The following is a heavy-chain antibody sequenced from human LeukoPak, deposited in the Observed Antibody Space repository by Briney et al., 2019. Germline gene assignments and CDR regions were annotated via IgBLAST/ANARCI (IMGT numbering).Heavy chain of an antibody. CDR2: ISGSGGST. J-gene: IGHJ4*02. CDR3: AKYVFSYGSGSYLAH. CDR1: GFTFSSYA. D-gene: IGHD3-10*01. Sequence: GVLRLSCAASGFTFSSYAMSWVRQAPGKGLEWVSAISGSGGSTYYADSVKGRFTISRDNSKNTLYLQMNSLRAEDTAVYYCAKYVFSYGSGSYLAHWGQGTQVTVSS. V-gene: IGHV3-23*01.